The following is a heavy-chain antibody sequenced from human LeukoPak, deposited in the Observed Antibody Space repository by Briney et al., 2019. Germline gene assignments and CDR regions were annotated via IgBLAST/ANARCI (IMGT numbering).Heavy chain of an antibody. CDR2: IYPGDFDT. CDR1: GYSFTSYW. Sequence: ESLKISCKGSGYSFTSYWIGWGRQMPEKRLERVGIIYPGDFDTRYGPSFQGQVTISADKSISTAYLQWSNLKASDTAMYYCARVSRYSGYEGDAFDIWGQGTTVTVSS. V-gene: IGHV5-51*01. CDR3: ARVSRYSGYEGDAFDI. D-gene: IGHD5-12*01. J-gene: IGHJ3*02.